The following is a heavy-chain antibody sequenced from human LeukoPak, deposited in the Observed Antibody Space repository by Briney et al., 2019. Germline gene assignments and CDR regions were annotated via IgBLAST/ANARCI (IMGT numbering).Heavy chain of an antibody. CDR3: AKARPNSYYYGSGSPGDWFDP. J-gene: IGHJ5*02. CDR2: INHSGST. D-gene: IGHD3-10*01. Sequence: SETLSLTCAVYGGSFSGYYWSWIRQPPGKGLEWIGEINHSGSTNYNPSLKSRVTISVDTSKNQFSLKLSSVTAADTAVYYCAKARPNSYYYGSGSPGDWFDPWGQGTLVTVSS. CDR1: GGSFSGYY. V-gene: IGHV4-34*01.